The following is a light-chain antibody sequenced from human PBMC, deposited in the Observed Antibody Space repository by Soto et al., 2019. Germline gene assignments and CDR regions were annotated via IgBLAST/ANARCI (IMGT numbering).Light chain of an antibody. Sequence: QAVVTQSSSASASLGSSVKLTCTLSSGHSSYIIAWHQQQPGKAPRYLMKLEGSGSYNKGSGVPDRCSGSSSGADRYLTISNLQFEDEADYYCETWDSNTRVFGGGTKLTVL. CDR1: SGHSSYI. CDR2: LEGSGSY. V-gene: IGLV4-60*02. CDR3: ETWDSNTRV. J-gene: IGLJ3*02.